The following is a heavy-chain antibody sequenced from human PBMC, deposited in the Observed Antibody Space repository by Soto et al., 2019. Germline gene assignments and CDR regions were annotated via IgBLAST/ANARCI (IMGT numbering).Heavy chain of an antibody. CDR2: INPNSGDT. CDR3: ADKIRGVHYYHHMDV. Sequence: ASVKVSCKSSGYTFTGYFMHWLRQAPGHGLEWMGWINPNSGDTNYGQKFQGRVTMTRDTSISTAYMELTGLTSDDTAVYYCADKIRGVHYYHHMDVWGQGTTVTVSS. D-gene: IGHD2-2*01. V-gene: IGHV1-2*02. CDR1: GYTFTGYF. J-gene: IGHJ6*02.